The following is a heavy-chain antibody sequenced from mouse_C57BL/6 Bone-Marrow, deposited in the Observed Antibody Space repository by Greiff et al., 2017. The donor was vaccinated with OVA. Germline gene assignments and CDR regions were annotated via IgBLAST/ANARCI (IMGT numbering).Heavy chain of an antibody. Sequence: VHVKQSGPELVKPGASVKISCKASGYSFTDYNMNWVKQSNGKSLEWIGVINPNYGTTSYNQKFKGKATLTVDQSSSTAYMQLNSLTSEDSAVYYCAREGLLWPSMDYWGQGTSVTVSS. CDR2: INPNYGTT. V-gene: IGHV1-39*01. CDR1: GYSFTDYN. J-gene: IGHJ4*01. CDR3: AREGLLWPSMDY. D-gene: IGHD1-1*02.